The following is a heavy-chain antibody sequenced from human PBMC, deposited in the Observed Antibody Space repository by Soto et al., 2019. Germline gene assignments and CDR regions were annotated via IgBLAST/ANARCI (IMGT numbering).Heavy chain of an antibody. Sequence: LSLTFTVSGXSVTSDEDYWTWIRQSPGKGLEWIGYISNSGSTGYNPSLKTRLSMSVDRSKNQFTLRLTSVTAADTAVYFCATESGSTYGYFDHWGQGTQVTVS. CDR3: ATESGSTYGYFDH. V-gene: IGHV4-30-4*01. CDR1: GXSVTSDEDY. D-gene: IGHD5-18*01. CDR2: ISNSGST. J-gene: IGHJ4*02.